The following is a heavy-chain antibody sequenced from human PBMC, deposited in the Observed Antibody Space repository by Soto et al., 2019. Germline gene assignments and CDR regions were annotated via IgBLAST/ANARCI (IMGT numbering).Heavy chain of an antibody. CDR3: AAWITSVWSA. J-gene: IGHJ5*02. CDR2: IKQDGSAM. D-gene: IGHD6-19*01. V-gene: IGHV3-7*05. Sequence: DVQLVESGGGLVQPGGSLRLSCVGSGFIFSSFWMNWVRQAPGKGLEWLANIKQDGSAMYYVDSVKGRFTISRDNAKNSLYLQMNSLRVEDTAVYFCAAWITSVWSAWGQGTLVTVSS. CDR1: GFIFSSFW.